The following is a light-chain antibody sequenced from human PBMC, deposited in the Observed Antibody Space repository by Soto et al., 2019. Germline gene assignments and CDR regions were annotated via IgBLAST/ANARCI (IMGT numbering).Light chain of an antibody. J-gene: IGLJ3*02. CDR1: SSNIGAGYA. CDR3: QSCDSGLGGSWV. V-gene: IGLV1-40*01. CDR2: DDD. Sequence: QPVLTQPPSGSGAPGQSVTISCTRSSSNIGAGYAVHWYQHLPVTAPKLLIYDDDNRPSGVPARFSGSKSGTSASLAITGLQAEDEADYYCQSCDSGLGGSWVFGGGTKLTVL.